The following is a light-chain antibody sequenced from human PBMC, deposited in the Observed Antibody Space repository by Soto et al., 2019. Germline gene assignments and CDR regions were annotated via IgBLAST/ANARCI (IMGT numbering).Light chain of an antibody. J-gene: IGKJ1*01. V-gene: IGKV3-15*01. CDR2: GAS. Sequence: EIVLTQAPVSLSLSPGEVATVSFRASQIVSSNLPWYQQKPGQAPRLLIYGASTRATGIPARFSGSGSGTEFPLTISSLQSEDFAVYYCKQYNNWSTFGQGTKVDI. CDR1: QIVSSN. CDR3: KQYNNWST.